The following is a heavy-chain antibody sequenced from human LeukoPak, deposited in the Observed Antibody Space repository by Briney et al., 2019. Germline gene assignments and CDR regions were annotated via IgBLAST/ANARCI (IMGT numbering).Heavy chain of an antibody. CDR3: ARTAYDFWSGYYPDY. V-gene: IGHV1-18*01. Sequence: ASVKVSCKASGYTFTSYGISWVRQAPGQGLEWMGWISAYNGNTNYALKLQGRVTMTTDTSTSTAYMELRSLRSDDTAVYYCARTAYDFWSGYYPDYWGQGTLVTVSS. J-gene: IGHJ4*02. CDR2: ISAYNGNT. CDR1: GYTFTSYG. D-gene: IGHD3-3*01.